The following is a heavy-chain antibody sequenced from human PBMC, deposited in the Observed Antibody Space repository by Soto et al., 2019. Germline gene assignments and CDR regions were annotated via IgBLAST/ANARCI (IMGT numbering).Heavy chain of an antibody. V-gene: IGHV1-69*13. CDR1: GGTFSSYA. Sequence: VKVSCKASGGTFSSYAISWVRQAPGQGLEWMGGIIPIFGTANYAQKFQGRVTITADESTSTAYMELSSLRSEDTAVYYCARGSLRYFDWLNWGQGTLVTVSS. J-gene: IGHJ4*02. CDR3: ARGSLRYFDWLN. CDR2: IIPIFGTA. D-gene: IGHD3-9*01.